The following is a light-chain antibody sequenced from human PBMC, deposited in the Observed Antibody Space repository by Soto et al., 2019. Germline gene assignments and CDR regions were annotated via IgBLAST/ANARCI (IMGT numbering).Light chain of an antibody. V-gene: IGLV1-40*01. CDR2: GNS. CDR1: SSNIGAGYD. J-gene: IGLJ2*01. Sequence: QSVLTQPPSVSGAPGQRVTISCTGSSSNIGAGYDVHWYQQLPGTAPKLLIYGNSNRPSGVPDRFSGSKSGTSASLAITGLQAEDEADYYCQSYDSSLRVLIGGGTKLTVL. CDR3: QSYDSSLRVL.